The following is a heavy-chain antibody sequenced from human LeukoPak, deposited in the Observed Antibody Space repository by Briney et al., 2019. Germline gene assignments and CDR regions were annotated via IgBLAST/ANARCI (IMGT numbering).Heavy chain of an antibody. CDR3: AREGTVTTSPEYFQH. V-gene: IGHV3-30*03. CDR2: ISYDGSKK. D-gene: IGHD4-17*01. J-gene: IGHJ1*01. Sequence: PGRSLRLSCAVSGFTFTSYGRHWVRQAPGKGLEWVGVISYDGSKKYYADSAKRRFTISRDNSKNTLYLQMNSLRAEDTTVYYCAREGTVTTSPEYFQHWGQGTLVTVSS. CDR1: GFTFTSYG.